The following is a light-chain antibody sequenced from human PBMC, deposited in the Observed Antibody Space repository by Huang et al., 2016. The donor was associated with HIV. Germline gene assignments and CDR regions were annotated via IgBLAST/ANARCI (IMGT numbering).Light chain of an antibody. CDR1: ENIRRY. CDR2: SAS. CDR3: QGSLSISRT. Sequence: DTQMSQSPSSLSAPVGDRVTISCRASENIRRYLNWYQQKPGKHPKLLIHSASTLQNGVPSRFSGSGSGTDFTLTITSLQPEDFATYYCQGSLSISRTFGQGTNLEIK. J-gene: IGKJ2*02. V-gene: IGKV1-39*01.